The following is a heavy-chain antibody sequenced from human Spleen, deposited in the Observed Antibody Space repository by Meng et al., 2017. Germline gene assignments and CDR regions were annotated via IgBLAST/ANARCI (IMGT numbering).Heavy chain of an antibody. CDR2: INPKSGNT. J-gene: IGHJ4*02. CDR3: ARGNYGEYAGLDY. CDR1: GGTFSSYA. D-gene: IGHD4-17*01. Sequence: ASVKVSCKASGGTFSSYAIIWVRLATGQGLEWMGWINPKSGNTGYAQKFQGRVTFARNTSIGTTYMVLSSLSSEDTAVYCCARGNYGEYAGLDYWGQGTLVTVSS. V-gene: IGHV1-8*03.